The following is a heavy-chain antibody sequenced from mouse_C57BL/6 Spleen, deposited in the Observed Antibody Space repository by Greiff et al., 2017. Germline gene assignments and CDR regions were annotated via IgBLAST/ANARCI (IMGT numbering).Heavy chain of an antibody. J-gene: IGHJ1*03. CDR2: INPNNGGT. CDR1: GYTFTDYY. D-gene: IGHD2-2*01. CDR3: ARLRQTGHWYFDV. V-gene: IGHV1-26*01. Sequence: VQLQQSGPELVKPGASVKISCKASGYTFTDYYMNWVKQSHGKSLEWIGDINPNNGGTSYNQKFKGKATLTVDKSSSTAYMELRSLTSEDSAVYYCARLRQTGHWYFDVWGTGTTVTVSS.